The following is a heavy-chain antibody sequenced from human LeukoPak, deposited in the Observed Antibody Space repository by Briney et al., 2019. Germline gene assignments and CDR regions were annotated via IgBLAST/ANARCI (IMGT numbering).Heavy chain of an antibody. D-gene: IGHD1-14*01. CDR3: ARDRIGLRAFDI. CDR1: GFTFSSYE. CDR2: ISSSSSYI. J-gene: IGHJ3*02. V-gene: IGHV3-21*01. Sequence: GGSLRLSCAASGFTFSSYEMNWVRQAPGKGLEWVSSISSSSSYIYYADSVKGRFTISRDNAKNSLYLQMNSLRAEDTAVYYCARDRIGLRAFDIWGQGTMVTVSS.